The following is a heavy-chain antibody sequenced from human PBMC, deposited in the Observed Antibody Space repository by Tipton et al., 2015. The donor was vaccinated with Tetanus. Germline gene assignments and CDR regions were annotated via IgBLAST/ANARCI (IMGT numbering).Heavy chain of an antibody. J-gene: IGHJ4*02. CDR2: IDPKSGDT. CDR1: GYTFTNYH. Sequence: QSGAEVKKPGASVRVSCKPSGYTFTNYHVQWVRQAPGQGLEWMGWIDPKSGDTDFAQRFQGRVTMTRDSSISTVYMELSRLRSDDTAVYYCARGMDYDSSGIDDFWGQGTLVTVSS. CDR3: ARGMDYDSSGIDDF. V-gene: IGHV1-2*02. D-gene: IGHD3-22*01.